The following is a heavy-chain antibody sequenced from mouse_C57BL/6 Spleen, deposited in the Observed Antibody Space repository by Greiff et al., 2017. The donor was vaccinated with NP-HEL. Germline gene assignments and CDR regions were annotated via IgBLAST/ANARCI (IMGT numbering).Heavy chain of an antibody. CDR2: IDPSDSET. V-gene: IGHV1-52*01. J-gene: IGHJ4*01. Sequence: VQLQQPGAELVRPGSSVKLSCKASGYTFTSYWMHWVKQRPIQGLEWIGNIDPSDSETHYNQKFKDKATLTVDKSSSTAYMQLSSLTSEDSAVYYCARGANLLGHAMDYWGQGTSVTVSS. D-gene: IGHD1-1*01. CDR1: GYTFTSYW. CDR3: ARGANLLGHAMDY.